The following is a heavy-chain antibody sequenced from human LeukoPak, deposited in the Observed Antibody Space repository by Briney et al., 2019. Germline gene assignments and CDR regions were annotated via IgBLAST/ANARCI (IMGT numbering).Heavy chain of an antibody. Sequence: PSETLSLTCTVSGVSISSGDYYWSWIRQPPGKGLEWIGYIYYSGSTYYNPSLKSRVTISVDTSKNQFSLKLSSVTAADTAVYYCARVSYSSRQRDFDYWGQGNLVIVSS. CDR1: GVSISSGDYY. CDR2: IYYSGST. D-gene: IGHD6-13*01. V-gene: IGHV4-30-4*01. CDR3: ARVSYSSRQRDFDY. J-gene: IGHJ4*02.